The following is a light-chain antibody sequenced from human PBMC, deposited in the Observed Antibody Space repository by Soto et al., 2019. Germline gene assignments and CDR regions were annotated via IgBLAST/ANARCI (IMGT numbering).Light chain of an antibody. CDR1: SSDVGGYNL. CDR3: FSYAGSSSFDV. J-gene: IGLJ1*01. Sequence: QSVLTQTASVSGSPGQSITISCNGNSSDVGGYNLVSWYQQHPGKAPKLMIFEGSKRTSGVSNRFSGSKSGNTASLTVSGLQAVDQADYFCFSYAGSSSFDVFRTGTKVTV. V-gene: IGLV2-23*03. CDR2: EGS.